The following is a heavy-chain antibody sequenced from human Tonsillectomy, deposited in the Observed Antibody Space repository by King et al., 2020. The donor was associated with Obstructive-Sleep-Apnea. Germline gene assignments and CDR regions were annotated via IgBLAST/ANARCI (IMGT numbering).Heavy chain of an antibody. J-gene: IGHJ3*02. V-gene: IGHV3-21*01. D-gene: IGHD3-9*01. CDR1: GFTFSSYS. CDR2: ISSSSSYI. CDR3: ARHVLRYCDWPAAFDI. Sequence: VQLVESGGGLVKPGGSLRLSCAASGFTFSSYSMNWVRQAPGKGLEWVLSISSSSSYIYYADSVKGRFTISRDNAKNSLYLQMNSLRADDTAVYYCARHVLRYCDWPAAFDIWGQGTMVTVSS.